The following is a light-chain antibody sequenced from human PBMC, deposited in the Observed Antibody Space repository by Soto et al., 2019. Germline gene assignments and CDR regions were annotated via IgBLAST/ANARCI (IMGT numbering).Light chain of an antibody. J-gene: IGLJ3*02. V-gene: IGLV4-60*03. CDR2: LEGSGSY. CDR3: ETWDSNTRV. Sequence: QSVLTQSSSASASLGSSGKLTCTLSSGHSSYIIAWHQQQPGKAPRYLMKLEGSGSYNKGSGVPDRFSGSSSGADRYLTISTLRSEDEADYYCETWDSNTRVFGGGTQLTVL. CDR1: SGHSSYI.